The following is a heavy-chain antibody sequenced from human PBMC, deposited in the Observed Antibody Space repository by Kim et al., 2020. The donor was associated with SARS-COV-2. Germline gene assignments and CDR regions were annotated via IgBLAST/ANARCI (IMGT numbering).Heavy chain of an antibody. CDR3: GRERYSSGWYGMIDL. D-gene: IGHD6-13*01. CDR2: ISQSGLT. Sequence: SETLSLTCGVHGGSFNGYYWTWIRQIPGKGLEWLGEISQSGLTNYNPSLESRVTMSVDTAKKQFSLNLTSVTAADTAVYYSGRERYSSGWYGMIDLWGRGTLVTVSS. CDR1: GGSFNGYY. V-gene: IGHV4-34*01. J-gene: IGHJ2*01.